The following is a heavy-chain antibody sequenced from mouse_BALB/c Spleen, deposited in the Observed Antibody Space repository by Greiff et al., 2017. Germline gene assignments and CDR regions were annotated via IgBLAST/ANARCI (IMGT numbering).Heavy chain of an antibody. CDR1: GYTFTDYA. V-gene: IGHV1S137*01. J-gene: IGHJ4*01. Sequence: QVQLKESGAELVRPGVSVKISCKGSGYTFTDYAMHWVKQSHAKSLEWIGVISTYYGDASYNQKFKGKATMTVDKSSSTAYMELARLTSEDSAIYYCARRGSSYMGAMDYWGQGTSVTVSS. CDR2: ISTYYGDA. CDR3: ARRGSSYMGAMDY. D-gene: IGHD1-1*01.